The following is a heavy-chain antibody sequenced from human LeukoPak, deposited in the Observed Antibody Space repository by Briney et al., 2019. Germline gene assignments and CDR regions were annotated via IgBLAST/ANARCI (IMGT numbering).Heavy chain of an antibody. J-gene: IGHJ4*02. CDR2: ISGSGGST. CDR1: GFTFSSYA. Sequence: GGSLRLSCAASGFTFSSYAMSWVRPAPGKGLEWVSAISGSGGSTYYADSVKGRFTISRDNSKNTLYLQMNSLRAEDTAVYYCAKDLERGGGYDLFDYWGQGTLDTVSS. D-gene: IGHD5-12*01. V-gene: IGHV3-23*01. CDR3: AKDLERGGGYDLFDY.